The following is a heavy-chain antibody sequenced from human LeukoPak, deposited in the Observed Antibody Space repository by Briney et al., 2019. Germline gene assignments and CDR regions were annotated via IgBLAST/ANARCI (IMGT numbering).Heavy chain of an antibody. V-gene: IGHV4-38-2*01. CDR3: ARVTTLGYFDY. Sequence: SETLSLTCAVSGYSIRSGYYWGWVRQPPGKRLEWVESIYHSGSTYYNPSLKSRLTISVDMSENQFSLKLSSVTAADTAVYYCARVTTLGYFDYWGQGTLVTVSS. CDR1: GYSIRSGYY. CDR2: IYHSGST. D-gene: IGHD3-16*01. J-gene: IGHJ4*02.